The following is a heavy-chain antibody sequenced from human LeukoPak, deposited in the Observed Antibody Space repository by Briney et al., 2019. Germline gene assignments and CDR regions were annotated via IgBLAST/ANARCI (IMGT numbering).Heavy chain of an antibody. D-gene: IGHD2/OR15-2a*01. Sequence: PSETLSLTCTVSGGSISSGSYYWSWIRQPAGEGLEWIGRMYTSGSTNYNPSPKSRVTISVDTSKKQFSLKLSSVTAADTAVYFCARSGNSPFDNWGQGTLVTVSS. V-gene: IGHV4-61*02. CDR1: GGSISSGSYY. J-gene: IGHJ4*02. CDR3: ARSGNSPFDN. CDR2: MYTSGST.